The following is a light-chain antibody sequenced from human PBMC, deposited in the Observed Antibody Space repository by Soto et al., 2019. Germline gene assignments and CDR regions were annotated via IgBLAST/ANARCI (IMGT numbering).Light chain of an antibody. Sequence: IVLTQSPATLSVSPGERAALSCRASQNVNYNLAWYQQKPGQAPRLLIHDASVRATAIPARFSGSGSGTEFTLTISSLQSEDFAVYYCQQYNNWPRTFGQGTKVDIK. CDR3: QQYNNWPRT. V-gene: IGKV3-15*01. J-gene: IGKJ1*01. CDR2: DAS. CDR1: QNVNYN.